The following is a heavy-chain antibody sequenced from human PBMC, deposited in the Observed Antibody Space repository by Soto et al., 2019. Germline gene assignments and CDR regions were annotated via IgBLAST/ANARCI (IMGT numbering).Heavy chain of an antibody. Sequence: GSGPTLVNPTQTLTLTCTFSGFSLSTSGVGVGWIRQPPGKALEWLALIYWNDDKRYSPSLKSRLTITKNTTKNHVVLTMTNMDPVDTATYYCAHKADGSSGYYYYFDYWGQGTLVTVSS. J-gene: IGHJ4*02. CDR3: AHKADGSSGYYYYFDY. D-gene: IGHD3-22*01. V-gene: IGHV2-5*01. CDR1: GFSLSTSGVG. CDR2: IYWNDDK.